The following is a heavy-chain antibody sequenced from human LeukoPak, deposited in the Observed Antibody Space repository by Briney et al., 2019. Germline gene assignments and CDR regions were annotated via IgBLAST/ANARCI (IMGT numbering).Heavy chain of an antibody. CDR3: ARASSGYCSSTSCYPPFIY. CDR2: MNPNSGNT. J-gene: IGHJ4*02. V-gene: IGHV1-8*03. Sequence: ASVKVSCKASGYTFTSYDINWVRQATGQGLEWMGWMNPNSGNTGYAQKFQGRVTITADKSTSTAYMELSSLRSEDTAVYYCARASSGYCSSTSCYPPFIYWGQGTLVTVSS. D-gene: IGHD2-2*01. CDR1: GYTFTSYD.